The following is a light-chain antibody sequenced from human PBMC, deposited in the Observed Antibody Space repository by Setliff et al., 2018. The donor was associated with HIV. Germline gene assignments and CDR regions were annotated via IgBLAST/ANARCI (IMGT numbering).Light chain of an antibody. CDR2: EVS. J-gene: IGLJ2*01. Sequence: QSVLTQPPSASGSAGQSVTISCTGSSTDVGGYNYVSWYQQHPGKAPKLMIFEVSERPSGVPDRFSGSKSGSTASLTVSGLQAEDEADYFCSSYAGNNNVIFGGGTKVTVL. V-gene: IGLV2-8*01. CDR1: STDVGGYNY. CDR3: SSYAGNNNVI.